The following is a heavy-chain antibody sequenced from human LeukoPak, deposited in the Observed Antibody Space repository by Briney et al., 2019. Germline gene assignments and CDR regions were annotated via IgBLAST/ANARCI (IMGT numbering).Heavy chain of an antibody. CDR3: AKGRNWNRNAFDI. CDR1: GFTFSSYS. D-gene: IGHD1-1*01. CDR2: ISSSSSYI. V-gene: IGHV3-21*04. Sequence: GGSLRLSCAASGFTFSSYSMNWVRQAPGKGLEWVSSISSSSSYIYYADSVKGRFTISRDNSKNTLFLQMNSLRAEDTAVYYCAKGRNWNRNAFDIWGQGTMLTVSS. J-gene: IGHJ3*02.